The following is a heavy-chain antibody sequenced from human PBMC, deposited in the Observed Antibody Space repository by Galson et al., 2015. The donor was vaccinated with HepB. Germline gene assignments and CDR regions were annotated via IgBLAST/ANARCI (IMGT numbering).Heavy chain of an antibody. CDR1: GYSFTSYW. CDR2: IFPGDSDT. CDR3: ARTPYYGDYPLDY. V-gene: IGHV5-51*01. J-gene: IGHJ4*02. D-gene: IGHD4-17*01. Sequence: QSGAEVKRPGESLKISCKGSGYSFTSYWIGWVRQMPGKGLEWMGIIFPGDSDTRYSPSFQGQVTISADKSIRTAYLQWSSLKASDTAMYFCARTPYYGDYPLDYWGQGTLVTVSS.